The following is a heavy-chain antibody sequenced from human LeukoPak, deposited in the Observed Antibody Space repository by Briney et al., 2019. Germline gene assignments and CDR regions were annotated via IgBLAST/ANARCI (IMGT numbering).Heavy chain of an antibody. CDR1: GYNFTSYW. J-gene: IGHJ4*02. D-gene: IGHD6-13*01. CDR2: IYPGDSDT. Sequence: GESLKISCKGSGYNFTSYWIGWVRQMPGKGLEWMGIIYPGDSDTRYSPSFQGQVTISADKSISTASLQWSSLKASDTTMYYCARLLRNIAAAVYYFDYWGQGTLVTVSS. V-gene: IGHV5-51*01. CDR3: ARLLRNIAAAVYYFDY.